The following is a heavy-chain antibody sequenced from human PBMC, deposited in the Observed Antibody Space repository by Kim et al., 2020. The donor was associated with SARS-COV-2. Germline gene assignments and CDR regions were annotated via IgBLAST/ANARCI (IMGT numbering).Heavy chain of an antibody. D-gene: IGHD3-10*01. CDR1: GFTFRSFA. CDR2: ISASGSSS. J-gene: IGHJ3*01. V-gene: IGHV3-23*01. CDR3: VKHYYGAGSWVIDV. Sequence: GGSLRLSCVASGFTFRSFAMSWVRQAPGKGLEWMSGISASGSSSYYIDSVKGRFTISRDNSINTVSVQMNSLRPEDTAKYYCVKHYYGAGSWVIDVWGQGTMVTVSS.